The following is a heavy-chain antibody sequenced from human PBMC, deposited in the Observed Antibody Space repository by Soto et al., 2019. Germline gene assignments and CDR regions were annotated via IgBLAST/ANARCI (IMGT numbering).Heavy chain of an antibody. V-gene: IGHV4-30-2*01. J-gene: IGHJ6*02. CDR3: ARAYDFWSGYSPDYYYYGMDV. CDR1: GGSISSGGYS. Sequence: SETLSLTCAVSGGSISSGGYSWSWIRQPPGKGLEWIWYIYHSGSTYYNPSLKSRVTISVDRSKNQFSLKLSSVTAADTAVYYCARAYDFWSGYSPDYYYYGMDVWGQGTTVTVSS. D-gene: IGHD3-3*01. CDR2: IYHSGST.